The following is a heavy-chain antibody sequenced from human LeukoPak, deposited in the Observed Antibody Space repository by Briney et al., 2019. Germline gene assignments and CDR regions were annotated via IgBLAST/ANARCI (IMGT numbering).Heavy chain of an antibody. V-gene: IGHV3-7*03. D-gene: IGHD4-17*01. Sequence: GGSLRLSCAVSGFTFSNYWMSWFRQAPGKGREWVANINRDGSQKFSVDSVKGRFTISRDTAKNSLYLQMNSLRVEDTAVYYCARDWFDGDYDRFDYWGQGTRVTVSS. CDR3: ARDWFDGDYDRFDY. CDR2: INRDGSQK. J-gene: IGHJ4*02. CDR1: GFTFSNYW.